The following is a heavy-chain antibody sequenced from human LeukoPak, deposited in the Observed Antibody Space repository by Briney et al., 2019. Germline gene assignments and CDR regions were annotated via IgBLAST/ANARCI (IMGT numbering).Heavy chain of an antibody. CDR1: GGSISSGDYY. D-gene: IGHD3-10*01. V-gene: IGHV4-30-4*08. J-gene: IGHJ1*01. CDR2: IYYSGST. Sequence: SETLSLTCTVSGGSISSGDYYWSWIRQPPGKGLEWIGYIYYSGSTYYNPSLKSRVTISVDTSKNQFSLKLSSVTAADTAVYYCARGGHVLLWFGEPPNWGQGTLVTVSS. CDR3: ARGGHVLLWFGEPPN.